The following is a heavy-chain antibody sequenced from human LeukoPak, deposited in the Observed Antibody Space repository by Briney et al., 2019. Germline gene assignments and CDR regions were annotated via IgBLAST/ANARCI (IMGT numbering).Heavy chain of an antibody. CDR2: IDYSGST. Sequence: NPSETLSLTCTVSGGSISSYYWSWIRQPPRKGLEWIGYIDYSGSTNYNPSLKSRVTISVDTSKNQFSLKLSSVTAADTAVYYCARGQLVHGYWGQGTLVTVSS. CDR1: GGSISSYY. CDR3: ARGQLVHGY. D-gene: IGHD6-6*01. V-gene: IGHV4-59*01. J-gene: IGHJ4*02.